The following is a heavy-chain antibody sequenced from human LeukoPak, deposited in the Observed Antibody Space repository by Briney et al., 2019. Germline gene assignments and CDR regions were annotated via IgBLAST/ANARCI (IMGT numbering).Heavy chain of an antibody. V-gene: IGHV3-23*01. J-gene: IGHJ4*02. D-gene: IGHD6-13*01. CDR2: IRGSGGST. CDR1: GFTFSSYA. Sequence: GGSLRLSCAASGFTFSSYAMTWVRQAPGRGLEWVSSIRGSGGSTYYADSVKGRFTISRDNSKNTLYLQMNSLRAEDTAVYYCAKDIAADGASYFDHWGQGTLVTVSS. CDR3: AKDIAADGASYFDH.